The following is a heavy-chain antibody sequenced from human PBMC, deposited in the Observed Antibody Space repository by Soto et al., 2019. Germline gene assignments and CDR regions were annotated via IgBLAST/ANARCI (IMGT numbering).Heavy chain of an antibody. Sequence: QVQLVESGGGVVQPGRSLRLSCAASGFTFSSYAMHWVRQAPGKGLEWVAVISYDGSNKYYADSVKGRFTISRDNSKTLXLXMNSLXXXXXXXXXXXXXXXXXXXXXXXXXXXXXGQGTLVTVSS. CDR1: GFTFSSYA. CDR2: ISYDGSNK. V-gene: IGHV3-30-3*01. CDR3: XXXXXXXXXXXXXXXXXX. J-gene: IGHJ4*02.